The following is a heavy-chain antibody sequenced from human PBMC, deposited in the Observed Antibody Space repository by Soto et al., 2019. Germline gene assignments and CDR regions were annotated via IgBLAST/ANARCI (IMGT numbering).Heavy chain of an antibody. Sequence: GASVKVSCKASGYTFTGYYMHWVRQAPGQGLEWMGWINPNSGGTNYAQKFQGWVTMTRDTSISTAYMELSRLRSDDTAVYYCARVSTRPVAGHYYYGMDVWGQGTTVTVSS. J-gene: IGHJ6*02. CDR1: GYTFTGYY. CDR3: ARVSTRPVAGHYYYGMDV. V-gene: IGHV1-2*04. D-gene: IGHD2-15*01. CDR2: INPNSGGT.